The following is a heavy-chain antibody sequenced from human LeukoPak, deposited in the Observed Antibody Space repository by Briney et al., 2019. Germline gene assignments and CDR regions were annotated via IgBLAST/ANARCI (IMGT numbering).Heavy chain of an antibody. Sequence: PSETLSLTCTASGGSISSSSYYWGWIRQPPGKGLEWIGSIYYSGSTYYNPSLKSRVTISVDTSKNQFSLKLSSVTAADTAVYYCAGQIYSGYFAGLYYYGMDVWGQGTTVTVSS. J-gene: IGHJ6*02. CDR3: AGQIYSGYFAGLYYYGMDV. CDR1: GGSISSSSYY. V-gene: IGHV4-39*01. D-gene: IGHD5-12*01. CDR2: IYYSGST.